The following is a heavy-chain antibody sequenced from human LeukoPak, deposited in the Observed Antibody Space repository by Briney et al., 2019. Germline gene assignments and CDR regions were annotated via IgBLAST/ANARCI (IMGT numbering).Heavy chain of an antibody. CDR2: IYYSGST. CDR3: ASYHYDSSGYFPFDY. Sequence: PSETLSLTCTVSGGSINSPTYYWGWIRQPPGKGLEWIGYIYYSGSTNYNPSLKSRVTISVDTSKNQFSLKLSSVTAADTAVYYCASYHYDSSGYFPFDYWGQGTLVTVSS. V-gene: IGHV4-61*01. CDR1: GGSINSPTYY. J-gene: IGHJ4*02. D-gene: IGHD3-22*01.